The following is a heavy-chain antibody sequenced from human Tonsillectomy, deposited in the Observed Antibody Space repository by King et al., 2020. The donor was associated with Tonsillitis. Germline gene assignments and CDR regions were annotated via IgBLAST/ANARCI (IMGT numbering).Heavy chain of an antibody. CDR2: IYYSGKT. CDR1: GGSISDTSYH. V-gene: IGHV4-39*02. D-gene: IGHD3-22*01. J-gene: IGHJ5*02. Sequence: QLQESGPGLVKPSETLSLTCIVSGGSISDTSYHWGWLRQPPGKGLEGIGSIYYSGKTYYNSSLKSRVTILVDTSKNQFSLKLSSVTAADTAVYYCARDPGYSRGFDPWGQGTLVTVSS. CDR3: ARDPGYSRGFDP.